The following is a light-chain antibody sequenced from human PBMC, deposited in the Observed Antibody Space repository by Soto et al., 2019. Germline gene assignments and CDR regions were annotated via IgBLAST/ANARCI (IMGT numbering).Light chain of an antibody. Sequence: QTVVTQEPSFSVSPGGTVTLTCGLSSGSVSTSYYPSWYQQTPGQAPHTLIYNTNTRSSGVPDRFSGSILGNKAALTITGALADDESDYYCVLYIGSGISVFGGGTKVTVL. CDR2: NTN. V-gene: IGLV8-61*01. CDR3: VLYIGSGISV. J-gene: IGLJ3*02. CDR1: SGSVSTSYY.